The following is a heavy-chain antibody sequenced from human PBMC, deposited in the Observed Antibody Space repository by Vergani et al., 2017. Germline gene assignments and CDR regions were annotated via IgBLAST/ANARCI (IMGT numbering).Heavy chain of an antibody. CDR3: ARAGYSSSWYEGYFDY. CDR2: INPSGGST. J-gene: IGHJ4*02. D-gene: IGHD6-13*01. Sequence: QVQLVQSGAEVKKPGASVKVSCKASGYTFTSYYMHWVRQAPGQGLEWMGIINPSGGSTSYAQKFQGRVTMTRDTSTSTVYMELSSLRSEDTAVYYCARAGYSSSWYEGYFDYWGQGTLVTVSS. CDR1: GYTFTSYY. V-gene: IGHV1-46*01.